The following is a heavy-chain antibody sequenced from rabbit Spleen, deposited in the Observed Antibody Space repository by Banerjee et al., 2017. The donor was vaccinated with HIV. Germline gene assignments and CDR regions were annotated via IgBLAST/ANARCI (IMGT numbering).Heavy chain of an antibody. CDR3: ARDLVAVIGWNFSL. Sequence: QEQLVESGGGLVQPGGSLKLSCKASGFDFSRHGVSWVRQAPGKGLEWITCINMVTGKSVYASWAKGRFIMSRTSSTKVTLQMTSLTAADTATYFCARDLVAVIGWNFSLWGPGTLVTVS. CDR2: INMVTGKS. J-gene: IGHJ4*01. CDR1: GFDFSRHG. D-gene: IGHD1-1*01. V-gene: IGHV1S45*01.